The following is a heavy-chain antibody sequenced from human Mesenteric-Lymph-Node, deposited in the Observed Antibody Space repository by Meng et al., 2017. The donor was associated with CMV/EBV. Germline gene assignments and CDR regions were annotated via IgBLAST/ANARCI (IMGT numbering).Heavy chain of an antibody. J-gene: IGHJ1*01. CDR1: GYTFTSYD. CDR3: VRGPYSGSFYANLQH. D-gene: IGHD1-26*01. V-gene: IGHV1-8*01. Sequence: ASVKVSCKASGYTFTSYDINWVRQATGQGLEWMGWMNPNSGNTGYAQKFQGRVTMTRNTSISTAYMELSSLRSEDTAVYYCVRGPYSGSFYANLQHWGQGALVTVSS. CDR2: MNPNSGNT.